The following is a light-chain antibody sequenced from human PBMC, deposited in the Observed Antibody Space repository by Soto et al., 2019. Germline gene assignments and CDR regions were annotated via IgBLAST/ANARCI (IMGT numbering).Light chain of an antibody. CDR3: CSYAGSYNLGV. J-gene: IGLJ3*02. Sequence: QSALTQPRSVSGSPGQSVTISCTGTSSDVGGYDFVSWYQQHPGKAPKLTIYDVTKWPSWVPDRFSGAKSGNSASLTISGLRAEDEADYYCCSYAGSYNLGVFGGGTKLTVL. V-gene: IGLV2-11*01. CDR2: DVT. CDR1: SSDVGGYDF.